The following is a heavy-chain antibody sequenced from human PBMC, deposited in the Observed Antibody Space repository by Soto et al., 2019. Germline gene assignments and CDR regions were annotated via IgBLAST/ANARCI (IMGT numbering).Heavy chain of an antibody. CDR1: GYIIKNYW. V-gene: IGHV5-51*01. CDR3: LRGGVTSRTFDY. Sequence: PGESLKISCKASGYIIKNYWIGWVRQMPGQGLEWMGIIFPDDSDTRYSPSFQGHVTISVDKSISTAYVQWSSLKASDSAIYYCLRGGVTSRTFDYWGQGTLVTVSS. CDR2: IFPDDSDT. J-gene: IGHJ4*02. D-gene: IGHD3-10*01.